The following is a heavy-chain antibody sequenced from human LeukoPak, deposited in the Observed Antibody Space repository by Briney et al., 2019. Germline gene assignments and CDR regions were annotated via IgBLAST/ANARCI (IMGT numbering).Heavy chain of an antibody. V-gene: IGHV3-7*01. CDR1: GFTFSSYW. Sequence: GGSLRLSCAASGFTFSSYWMSWVRQAPGKGLEWVAQIKEDGSEKYYVDSVKGRFTISRDNAKNSLYLQMNSPRAEDTAVYYCARDNGWNYLVYWGQGALVTVYS. D-gene: IGHD6-19*01. CDR3: ARDNGWNYLVY. CDR2: IKEDGSEK. J-gene: IGHJ4*02.